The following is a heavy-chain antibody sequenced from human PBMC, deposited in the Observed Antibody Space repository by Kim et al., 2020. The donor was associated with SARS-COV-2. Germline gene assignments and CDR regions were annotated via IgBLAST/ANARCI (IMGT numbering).Heavy chain of an antibody. CDR2: INQSGSG. J-gene: IGHJ5*01. Sequence: SETLSLTCAVYGGSFSNYYWIWIRQSPGKGLEWIGEINQSGSGNYNQSLKSRGTISVDTAKNQFSLKVTSVTAADTAVYYCARGGDCRTTSCYGWWFSWG. V-gene: IGHV4-34*01. CDR1: GGSFSNYY. CDR3: ARGGDCRTTSCYGWWFS. D-gene: IGHD2-2*01.